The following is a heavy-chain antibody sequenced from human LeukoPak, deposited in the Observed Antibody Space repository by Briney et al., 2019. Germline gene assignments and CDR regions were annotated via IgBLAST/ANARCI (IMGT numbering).Heavy chain of an antibody. CDR2: IKQDGSQK. D-gene: IGHD3-10*02. V-gene: IGHV3-7*01. J-gene: IGHJ6*04. CDR1: GFTFSSYW. Sequence: QTGGSLRLSCVASGFTFSSYWMNWVRQAPGKGLEYVANIKQDGSQKYYVDSMKGRFTISRDNAKNSLYLQMNSLRAEDTAVYYCAELGITMIGGVWGKGTTVTISS. CDR3: AELGITMIGGV.